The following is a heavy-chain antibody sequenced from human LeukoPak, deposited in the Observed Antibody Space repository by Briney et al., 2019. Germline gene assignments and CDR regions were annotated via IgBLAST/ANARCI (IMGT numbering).Heavy chain of an antibody. CDR3: ARGRWFDP. Sequence: GGCLRLSCAASGFTFSIYEMNWVRQAPGQGLEWGSFISGSGSTIHFADSVKGRFTISRDNAKSSLYLQRNSLRGEDTAVYYCARGRWFDPWGQGTLVTVSS. CDR2: ISGSGSTI. V-gene: IGHV3-48*03. CDR1: GFTFSIYE. J-gene: IGHJ5*02.